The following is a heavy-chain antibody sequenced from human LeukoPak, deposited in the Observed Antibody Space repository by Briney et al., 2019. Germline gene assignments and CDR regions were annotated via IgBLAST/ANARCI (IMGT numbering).Heavy chain of an antibody. CDR3: ARGVVIAPQTFDY. V-gene: IGHV4-61*02. D-gene: IGHD2-21*01. CDR1: GGSISSSSYY. J-gene: IGHJ4*02. Sequence: PSETLSLTCTVSGGSISSSSYYWSWIRQPAGKGLEWIGRIYSSGNTNYNPSLKSRVTISVDTSKNQFSLKLSSVTAADTAVYYCARGVVIAPQTFDYWGQGTLVTVSS. CDR2: IYSSGNT.